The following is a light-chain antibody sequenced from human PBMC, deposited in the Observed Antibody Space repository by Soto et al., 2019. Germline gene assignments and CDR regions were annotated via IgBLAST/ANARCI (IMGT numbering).Light chain of an antibody. Sequence: EIVLTQSPGTLSLSPGERATLSCRASQSVSSSSLAWYQQIPGQAPRLLIYGASSRATGIPDRFSGSGSGTEFTLTISSLQSEDFAVYYCQQYNNWPPTFGRGTRLEIK. CDR1: QSVSSSS. CDR3: QQYNNWPPT. CDR2: GAS. V-gene: IGKV3-20*01. J-gene: IGKJ5*01.